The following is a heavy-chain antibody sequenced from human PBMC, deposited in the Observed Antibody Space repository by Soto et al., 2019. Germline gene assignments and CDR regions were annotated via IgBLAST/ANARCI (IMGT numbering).Heavy chain of an antibody. CDR2: IIPIFGTA. Sequence: QVQLVQSGAEVKKPGSSVKVCCKASGGTFSSYAISWVRQAPGQGLEWMGGIIPIFGTANYAQKFQGRVTITADESTSTAYMELSSLRSEDTAVYYCARPITMVRGVISGFDPWGQGTLVTVSS. J-gene: IGHJ5*02. CDR3: ARPITMVRGVISGFDP. D-gene: IGHD3-10*01. V-gene: IGHV1-69*01. CDR1: GGTFSSYA.